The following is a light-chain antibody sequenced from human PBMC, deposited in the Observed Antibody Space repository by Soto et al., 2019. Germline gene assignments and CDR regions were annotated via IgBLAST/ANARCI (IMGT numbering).Light chain of an antibody. J-gene: IGLJ2*01. Sequence: QTVVTQEPSLTVSPGGTVTPTCAPSTGAVTSAYYPNWFPQKPGQAPRALIYSTNNRHSWTPARFSGSLLGDKAALTVSGVQPEDEADYYCLLYYGGAQQHVVFGGGTKLTVL. V-gene: IGLV7-43*01. CDR2: STN. CDR3: LLYYGGAQQHVV. CDR1: TGAVTSAYY.